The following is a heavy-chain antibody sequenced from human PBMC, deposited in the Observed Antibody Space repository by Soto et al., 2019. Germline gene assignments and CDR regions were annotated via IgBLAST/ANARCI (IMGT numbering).Heavy chain of an antibody. CDR3: ARDVNYYDSSGYPDY. V-gene: IGHV4-61*01. Sequence: SETLSLTCTVSGGSVSSGSYYWSWIRQPPGKGLEWIGYIYYSGSTNYNPSLKSRVTISVDTSKNQFSLKLSSVTAADTAVYYCARDVNYYDSSGYPDYWGQGTLVTVSS. CDR2: IYYSGST. CDR1: GGSVSSGSYY. D-gene: IGHD3-22*01. J-gene: IGHJ4*02.